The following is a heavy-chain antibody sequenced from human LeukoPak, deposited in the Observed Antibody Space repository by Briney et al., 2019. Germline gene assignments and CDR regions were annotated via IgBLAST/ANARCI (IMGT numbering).Heavy chain of an antibody. V-gene: IGHV4-61*02. Sequence: PSQTLSLTCTVSGGSISSGSYYWSWIRQPAGKGLEWIGRIYTSGSTNYNPSLKSRVTMSVDTSKNQFSLKLSSVTAADTAVYYCARDNFLSDGSGSYPPFWYFDLWGRGTLVTVSS. CDR3: ARDNFLSDGSGSYPPFWYFDL. CDR1: GGSISSGSYY. D-gene: IGHD3-10*01. CDR2: IYTSGST. J-gene: IGHJ2*01.